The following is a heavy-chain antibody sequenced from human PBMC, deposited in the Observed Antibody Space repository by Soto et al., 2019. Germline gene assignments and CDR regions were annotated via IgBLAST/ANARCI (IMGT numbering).Heavy chain of an antibody. J-gene: IGHJ4*02. CDR2: ISGGGGST. V-gene: IGHV3-23*01. D-gene: IGHD3-22*01. Sequence: PGGSLRLSCAASGFIFNIFAMNWIRQAPGKGLEWVSGISGGGGSTYYADSVKGRFTISRDNSNNTLYLQMNSLRAEDTAVYYCAKDPTSYDSSAQFDSWGQGTLVTVSS. CDR3: AKDPTSYDSSAQFDS. CDR1: GFIFNIFA.